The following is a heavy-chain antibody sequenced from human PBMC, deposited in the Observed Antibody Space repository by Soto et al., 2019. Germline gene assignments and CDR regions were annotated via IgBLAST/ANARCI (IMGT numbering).Heavy chain of an antibody. D-gene: IGHD3-3*01. J-gene: IGHJ4*02. CDR2: IKEDGGEE. V-gene: IGHV3-7*05. CDR3: ARDDGARSVDY. Sequence: EVQLVESEGGLVQPGGSLRLSCTASGFTFSNYWMSWLRQAPGKGLEWVANIKEDGGEEDYVDSVKGRFTISRDNAKNSLYLRISSLRAEDTAVYYCARDDGARSVDYWGQGTLVTVSS. CDR1: GFTFSNYW.